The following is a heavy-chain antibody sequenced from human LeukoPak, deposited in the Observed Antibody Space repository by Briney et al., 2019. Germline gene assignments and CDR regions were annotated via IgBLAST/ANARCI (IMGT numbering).Heavy chain of an antibody. CDR2: PSGNAGGE. CDR1: GITPSKYG. CDR3: AKRGVVVRVFLVGFHKEAYYFDS. J-gene: IGHJ4*02. D-gene: IGHD3-16*02. V-gene: IGHV3-23*01. Sequence: GGGPRPSCGVSGITPSKYGMSWVRPAPGEGLEWVAGPSGNAGGENYADSVKGRFTISRDNSKNTLFLQMDRLRAEDTAVYFCAKRGVVVRVFLVGFHKEAYYFDSWGQGAQVTVSS.